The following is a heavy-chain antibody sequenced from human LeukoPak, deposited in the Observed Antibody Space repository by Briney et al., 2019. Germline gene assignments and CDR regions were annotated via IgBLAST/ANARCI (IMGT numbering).Heavy chain of an antibody. J-gene: IGHJ4*02. CDR3: ARDISGIAVAFDY. CDR1: GFTFSSYG. V-gene: IGHV3-21*01. CDR2: ISSSSSYI. D-gene: IGHD6-19*01. Sequence: GGSLRLSCAASGFTFSSYGMSWVRQAPGKGLEWVSSISSSSSYISYADSVKGRFTISRDNAKNSLYLQMNSLGAEDTAVYYCARDISGIAVAFDYWGQGTLVTVSS.